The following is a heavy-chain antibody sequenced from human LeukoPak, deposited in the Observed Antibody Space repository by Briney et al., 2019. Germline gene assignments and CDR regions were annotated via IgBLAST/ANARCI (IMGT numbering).Heavy chain of an antibody. Sequence: VASVKVSCKASGYTFTSYGISWVRQAPGQGLEWMGWISAYNGNTHYAQKLQGRVTMTTDTSTSTVYMELRSLRSDDTAVYYCARSSWNYYGSGQIDYWGQGTLVTVSS. V-gene: IGHV1-18*01. D-gene: IGHD3-10*01. CDR3: ARSSWNYYGSGQIDY. CDR2: ISAYNGNT. J-gene: IGHJ4*02. CDR1: GYTFTSYG.